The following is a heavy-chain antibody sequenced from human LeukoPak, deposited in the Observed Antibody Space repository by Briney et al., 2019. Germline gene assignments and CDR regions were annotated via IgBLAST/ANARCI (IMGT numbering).Heavy chain of an antibody. CDR2: INDSGGT. V-gene: IGHV4-59*08. Sequence: SETLSLICTVCGGSLIGYFRSWIRQPPGKALEWIGYINDSGGTDYNPSLKSRVTISVDMSNNQVSLKLSSVTAADTAIYYCARHLAHRVGAARYLYSWGHGALVTVSS. CDR1: GGSLIGYF. CDR3: ARHLAHRVGAARYLYS. J-gene: IGHJ4*03. D-gene: IGHD3-9*01.